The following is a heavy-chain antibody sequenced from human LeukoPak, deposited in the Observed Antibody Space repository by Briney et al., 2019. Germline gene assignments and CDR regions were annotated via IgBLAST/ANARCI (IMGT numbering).Heavy chain of an antibody. CDR2: ISYDGSNK. Sequence: PGGSLRLSCAASGFTFSSYAMHWVRQAPGKGLEWVAVISYDGSNKYYADSVKGRFTISRDNSKNTLYLQMNSLRAEDTAVYYCARDLSAMVRGVIILWGQGTLVTVSS. J-gene: IGHJ4*02. CDR1: GFTFSSYA. CDR3: ARDLSAMVRGVIIL. V-gene: IGHV3-30-3*01. D-gene: IGHD3-10*01.